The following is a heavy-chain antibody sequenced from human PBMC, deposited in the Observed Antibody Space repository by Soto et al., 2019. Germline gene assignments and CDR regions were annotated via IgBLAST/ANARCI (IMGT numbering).Heavy chain of an antibody. V-gene: IGHV3-53*01. CDR1: GFTVSSNY. CDR2: IYSGGST. CDR3: ASLVDIVATIEAGPLDY. J-gene: IGHJ4*02. D-gene: IGHD5-12*01. Sequence: GGSLRLSCAASGFTVSSNYMSWVRQAPGKGLEWVSVIYSGGSTYYADSVKGRFTISRDNSKNTLYLQMNGLRAEDTAVYYCASLVDIVATIEAGPLDYWAREPWSPSPQ.